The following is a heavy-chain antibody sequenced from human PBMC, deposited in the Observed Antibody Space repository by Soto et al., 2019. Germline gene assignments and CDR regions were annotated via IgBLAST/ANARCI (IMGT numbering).Heavy chain of an antibody. CDR1: GGTFSSYA. Sequence: GGSVKVSCKASGGTFSSYAISWVRQAPGQGLEWMGGIIPIFGTANYAQKFQGRVTITADESTSTAYMELSSLRSEDTAVYYCARSEPATQRRNDFWSGYYLPHPGVKVPNRKYYYYYGMDVWGQGTTVTVSS. CDR2: IIPIFGTA. CDR3: ARSEPATQRRNDFWSGYYLPHPGVKVPNRKYYYYYGMDV. J-gene: IGHJ6*02. D-gene: IGHD3-3*01. V-gene: IGHV1-69*13.